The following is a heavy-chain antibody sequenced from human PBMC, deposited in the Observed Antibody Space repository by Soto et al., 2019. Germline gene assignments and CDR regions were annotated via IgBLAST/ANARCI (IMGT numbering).Heavy chain of an antibody. Sequence: SETLSLTCTVSGGSISSFYWSWIRQPPGKGLEWIAYIYYSGTTNYNPSLKSRVTISVDTSRNQFSLKLSSVTAADTAVYYCARVSGYYYFGMEVWGQGTTVTVSS. CDR3: ARVSGYYYFGMEV. V-gene: IGHV4-59*01. CDR2: IYYSGTT. J-gene: IGHJ6*01. CDR1: GGSISSFY. D-gene: IGHD7-27*01.